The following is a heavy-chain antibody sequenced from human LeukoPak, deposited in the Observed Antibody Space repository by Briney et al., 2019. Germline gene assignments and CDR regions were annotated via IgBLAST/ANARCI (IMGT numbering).Heavy chain of an antibody. D-gene: IGHD2-2*01. V-gene: IGHV4-39*01. J-gene: IGHJ4*02. Sequence: PSETLSLTCTVSGGSISSSSYYWGWLRQPPGKGLEWIGSIYYSGSTYYNPSLKSRVTISVDTSKNQFSLKLSSVTAADTAVYYCARWSAGYCSSTSCQALSAFDYWGQGTLVTVSS. CDR2: IYYSGST. CDR1: GGSISSSSYY. CDR3: ARWSAGYCSSTSCQALSAFDY.